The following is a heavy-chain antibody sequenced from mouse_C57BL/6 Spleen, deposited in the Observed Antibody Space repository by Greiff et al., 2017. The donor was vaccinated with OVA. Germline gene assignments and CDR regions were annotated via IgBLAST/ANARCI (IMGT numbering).Heavy chain of an antibody. V-gene: IGHV1-50*01. J-gene: IGHJ4*01. CDR1: GYTFTSYW. Sequence: VQLQQPGAELVKPGASVKLSCKASGYTFTSYWMQWVKQRPGQGLEWIGEIDPSDSYTNYNQKFKGKATLTVDTSSSTAYMQLSSLTSEDSAVYYCARHGSSYLDARDYWGQGTSVTVSS. CDR2: IDPSDSYT. D-gene: IGHD1-1*01. CDR3: ARHGSSYLDARDY.